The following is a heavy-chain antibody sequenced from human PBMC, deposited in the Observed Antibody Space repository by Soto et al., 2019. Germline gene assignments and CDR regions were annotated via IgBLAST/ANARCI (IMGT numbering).Heavy chain of an antibody. CDR3: ARANLVVPAAIPNYYYYGMDV. CDR2: ISAYNGNT. J-gene: IGHJ6*02. D-gene: IGHD2-2*01. Sequence: ASVKVSCKASGYTFTSYGISWVRQAPGQGLEWMGWISAYNGNTNYAQKLQGRVTMTTDTSTSTAYMELRSLRSDDTAVYYCARANLVVPAAIPNYYYYGMDVWGQGTTVTVSS. V-gene: IGHV1-18*01. CDR1: GYTFTSYG.